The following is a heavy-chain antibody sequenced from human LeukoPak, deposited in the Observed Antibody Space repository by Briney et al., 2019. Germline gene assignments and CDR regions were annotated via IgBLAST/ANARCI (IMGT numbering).Heavy chain of an antibody. Sequence: GGSLRLSCAASGFTFSTYDMHWVRQPPGKGLEWVAVIYYDGSTKYYADSEKGRFTISRDNTKNTLDLQMNIMRPEDTAVYYCPKYYYGAGSYYSVDFWGQGTLVTVSS. CDR2: IYYDGSTK. D-gene: IGHD3-10*01. CDR3: PKYYYGAGSYYSVDF. J-gene: IGHJ4*02. V-gene: IGHV3-30*18. CDR1: GFTFSTYD.